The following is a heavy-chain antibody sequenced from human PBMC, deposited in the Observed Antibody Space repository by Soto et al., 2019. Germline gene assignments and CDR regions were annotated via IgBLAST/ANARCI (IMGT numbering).Heavy chain of an antibody. CDR1: GGSISSGGYY. CDR3: ARAGFWSGYRLGPHYFDY. V-gene: IGHV4-31*03. D-gene: IGHD3-3*01. J-gene: IGHJ4*02. CDR2: INYSGST. Sequence: PSETLSLTCTVSGGSISSGGYYWSWIRQHPGKGLEWIGNINYSGSTNYNPSLKSRVTISVDTSKNQFSLKLSSVTAADTAVYYCARAGFWSGYRLGPHYFDYWGQGTLVTVSS.